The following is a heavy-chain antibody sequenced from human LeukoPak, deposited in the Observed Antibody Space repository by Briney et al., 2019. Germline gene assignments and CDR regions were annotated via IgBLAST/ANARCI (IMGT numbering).Heavy chain of an antibody. J-gene: IGHJ6*02. CDR2: IYSGGST. CDR1: GFTVSSNY. D-gene: IGHD1-26*01. V-gene: IGHV3-66*01. Sequence: GGSLRLSCAASGFTVSSNYMSWVRQAPGKGLEGVSVIYSGGSTYYADSVKGRFTISRDNSKNTLYLQMNSLRAEDTAVYYCARDARIVGATFYYYYGMGVWGQGTTVTVSS. CDR3: ARDARIVGATFYYYYGMGV.